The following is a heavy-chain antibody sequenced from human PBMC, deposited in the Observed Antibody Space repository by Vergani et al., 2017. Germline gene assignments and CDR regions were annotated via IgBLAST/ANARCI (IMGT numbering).Heavy chain of an antibody. V-gene: IGHV4-59*01. D-gene: IGHD2-21*02. CDR3: ARNPYCGGDCYSDAFDI. Sequence: QVQLQESGPGLVKPSETLSLTCTVSGGSISSYYWSWIRQPPGKGLEWIGYIDYSGSTNYNPSLKSRVTISVDKSKNQFSLKLSSVTAADTAVYYCARNPYCGGDCYSDAFDIWGQGTMVTVSS. CDR1: GGSISSYY. J-gene: IGHJ3*02. CDR2: IDYSGST.